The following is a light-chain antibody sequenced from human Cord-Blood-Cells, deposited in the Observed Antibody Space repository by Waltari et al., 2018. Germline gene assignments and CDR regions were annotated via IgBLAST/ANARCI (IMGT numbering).Light chain of an antibody. J-gene: IGKJ4*01. CDR3: QQYNSYSLT. V-gene: IGKV1-5*03. CDR1: PSISRL. Sequence: DIQMTQSPSTLSAAVGDRVTLTCRASPSISRLLAWYQQKPGKAPKLLIYKASSLESGVPSRFSGSGSGTEFTLTISSLQPDDFATYYCQQYNSYSLTFGGGTKVEIK. CDR2: KAS.